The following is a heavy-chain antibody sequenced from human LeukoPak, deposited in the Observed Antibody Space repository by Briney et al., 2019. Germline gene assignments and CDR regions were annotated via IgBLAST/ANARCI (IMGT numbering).Heavy chain of an antibody. CDR3: ARDRRDDILTGTSSVDY. CDR1: GGSISSGGYS. D-gene: IGHD3-9*01. J-gene: IGHJ4*02. CDR2: IYYSGST. V-gene: IGHV4-31*03. Sequence: TSETLSLTCTVSGGSISSGGYSWSWIRQHPGKGLEWIGYIYYSGSTYYNPSLKSRVTISVDTSKNQFSLKLSSVTAADTAVYYCARDRRDDILTGTSSVDYWGQGTLVTVSS.